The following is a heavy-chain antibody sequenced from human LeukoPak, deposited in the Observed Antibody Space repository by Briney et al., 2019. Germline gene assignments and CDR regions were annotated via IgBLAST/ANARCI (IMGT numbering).Heavy chain of an antibody. D-gene: IGHD3-10*01. Sequence: GGSLRLSCATSGFTVSSNYMSWVRQAPGKGLEWVSVIYSGGSTYYADSVKGRFTISRDNSKNTLYLQMNSLRAEDTAVYYCARDPPWGSGISRDAFDIWGQGTMVTVSS. CDR3: ARDPPWGSGISRDAFDI. J-gene: IGHJ3*02. CDR1: GFTVSSNY. CDR2: IYSGGST. V-gene: IGHV3-53*01.